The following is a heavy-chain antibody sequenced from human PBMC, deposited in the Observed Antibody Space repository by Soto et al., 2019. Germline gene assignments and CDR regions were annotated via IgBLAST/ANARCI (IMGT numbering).Heavy chain of an antibody. V-gene: IGHV4-59*03. D-gene: IGHD3-10*01. CDR2: VYHSGTT. CDR1: GGSITSDY. CDR3: ATRRPGRWAGVFDY. J-gene: IGHJ4*02. Sequence: SETLPVTCTVSGGSITSDYWSWIRQPPGKGPEWIGYVYHSGTTNYNPSLESRVTISLDTSKSQFSLNLNSVTAADTAVYYCATRRPGRWAGVFDYWSQGTLVTVS.